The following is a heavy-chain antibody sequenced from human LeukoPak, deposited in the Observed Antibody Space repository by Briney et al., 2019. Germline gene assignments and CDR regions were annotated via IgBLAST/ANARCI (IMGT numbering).Heavy chain of an antibody. CDR2: ISGSGGST. D-gene: IGHD3-10*01. CDR1: GFTFSSYG. V-gene: IGHV3-23*01. J-gene: IGHJ4*02. Sequence: GGSLRLSCAASGFTFSSYGMSWVRQAPGKGLEWVSAISGSGGSTYYADSVKGRFTISRDNAKNTLYLQMNSLRAEDTAVYYCARVSYYYGSGSYRPTAVYYFDYWGQGTLVTVSS. CDR3: ARVSYYYGSGSYRPTAVYYFDY.